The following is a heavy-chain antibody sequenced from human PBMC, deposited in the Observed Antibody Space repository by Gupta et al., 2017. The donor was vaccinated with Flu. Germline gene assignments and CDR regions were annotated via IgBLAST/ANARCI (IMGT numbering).Heavy chain of an antibody. CDR3: ARDGGPIAAAPENYFDY. CDR1: GFTFSSYS. J-gene: IGHJ4*02. CDR2: ISSSSSYI. Sequence: EVQLVESGGGLVKPGGSLRLSCAASGFTFSSYSMNWVRQAPGKGLEWVSSISSSSSYIYYADSVKGRFTISRDNAKNSLYLQMNSLRAEDTAVYYCARDGGPIAAAPENYFDYWGQGTLVTVSS. V-gene: IGHV3-21*01. D-gene: IGHD6-13*01.